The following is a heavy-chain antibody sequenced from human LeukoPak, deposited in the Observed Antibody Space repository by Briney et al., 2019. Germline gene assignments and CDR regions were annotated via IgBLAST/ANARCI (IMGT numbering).Heavy chain of an antibody. CDR2: ISRSDSYI. D-gene: IGHD6-19*01. CDR1: GFTFSTYT. V-gene: IGHV3-21*01. Sequence: GVALRRSGSASGFTFSTYTMNWVRQSPGKGLEWVSSISRSDSYIYYADSVKGRFTISRDNAKNSLSLQMNSLRAEDTAVYYCARERRGWYQADAFDIWGQGTMVTVSS. J-gene: IGHJ3*02. CDR3: ARERRGWYQADAFDI.